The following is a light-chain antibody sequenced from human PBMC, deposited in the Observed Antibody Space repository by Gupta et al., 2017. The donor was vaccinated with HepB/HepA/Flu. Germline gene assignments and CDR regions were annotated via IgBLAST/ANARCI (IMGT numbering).Light chain of an antibody. V-gene: IGKV3-15*01. J-gene: IGKJ1*01. CDR3: QQYDKWPGT. Sequence: IVMTQSPATLSVSPGERATLSCRASQSVSSNLAWYQQKPGQAPRLLIYGASTRATGIPARFSGSGSGTEFTLTISSLQSEDVVVYYCQQYDKWPGTFGQGTKVEVK. CDR2: GAS. CDR1: QSVSSN.